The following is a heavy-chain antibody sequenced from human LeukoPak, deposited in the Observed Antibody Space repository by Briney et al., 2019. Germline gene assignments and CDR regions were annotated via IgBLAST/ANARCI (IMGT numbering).Heavy chain of an antibody. J-gene: IGHJ4*02. V-gene: IGHV1-24*01. CDR1: GYTLTELS. D-gene: IGHD5-12*01. Sequence: ASVKVSCKVSGYTLTELSMHWVRQAPGKGLEWMGGFDPEDGETIYAQKFQGRVTMTEDTSADTAYMELSSLRSEGTAVYYCATSPYGGYAVLDHWGQGTLVTVSS. CDR3: ATSPYGGYAVLDH. CDR2: FDPEDGET.